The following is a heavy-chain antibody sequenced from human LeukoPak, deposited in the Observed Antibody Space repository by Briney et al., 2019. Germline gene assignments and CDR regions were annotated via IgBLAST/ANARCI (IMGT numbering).Heavy chain of an antibody. V-gene: IGHV1-2*02. CDR2: INPNSGGT. CDR3: ARGRLLYSSSWYVYWFDP. J-gene: IGHJ5*02. Sequence: ASVKVSCKASGSTFTDYYMHWVRQAPGQGLEWMGWINPNSGGTNYAQKFQGRVTMTRDTSISTAYMELSRLRSDDTAVYYCARGRLLYSSSWYVYWFDPWGQGTLVTVSS. CDR1: GSTFTDYY. D-gene: IGHD6-13*01.